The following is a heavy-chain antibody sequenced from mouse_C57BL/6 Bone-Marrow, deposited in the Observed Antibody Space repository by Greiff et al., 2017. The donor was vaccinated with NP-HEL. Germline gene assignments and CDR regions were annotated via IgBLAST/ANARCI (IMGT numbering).Heavy chain of an antibody. V-gene: IGHV5-6*01. CDR1: GFTFSSYG. CDR3: ARHPYYYGSSYPFAY. CDR2: ISSGGSYT. J-gene: IGHJ3*01. Sequence: EVKLMESGGDLVKPGGSLKLSCAASGFTFSSYGMSWVRQTPDKRLEWVATISSGGSYTYYPDSVKGRFTISRDNAKNTLYLQMSSLKSEDTAMYYCARHPYYYGSSYPFAYWGQGTLVTVSA. D-gene: IGHD1-1*01.